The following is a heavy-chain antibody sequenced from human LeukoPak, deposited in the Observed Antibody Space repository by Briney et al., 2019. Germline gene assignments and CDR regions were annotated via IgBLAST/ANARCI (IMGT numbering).Heavy chain of an antibody. D-gene: IGHD3-3*01. Sequence: PSETLSLTCTVSGGSISSNYWSWIRQPPGKGLEWIGYIYYSGSTNYNPSLKSRVTISVDTSKSQFSLKLSSVTAADTAVYYCARHYEPYDFWSRRNWFDPWGQGTLVTVSS. CDR1: GGSISSNY. CDR2: IYYSGST. CDR3: ARHYEPYDFWSRRNWFDP. J-gene: IGHJ5*02. V-gene: IGHV4-59*08.